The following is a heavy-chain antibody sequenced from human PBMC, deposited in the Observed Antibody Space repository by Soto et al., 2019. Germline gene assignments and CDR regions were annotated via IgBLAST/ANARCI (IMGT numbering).Heavy chain of an antibody. V-gene: IGHV1-3*01. CDR3: AREMVRGVGSDY. J-gene: IGHJ4*02. D-gene: IGHD3-10*01. CDR2: INAGNGNT. Sequence: GASVKVYCKASGYTFTSYAMHWVRQAPGQRLEWMGWINAGNGNTKYSQKFQGRVTMTTDTSTSTAYMELRSLRSDDTAVFYCAREMVRGVGSDYWGQGTLVTVSS. CDR1: GYTFTSYA.